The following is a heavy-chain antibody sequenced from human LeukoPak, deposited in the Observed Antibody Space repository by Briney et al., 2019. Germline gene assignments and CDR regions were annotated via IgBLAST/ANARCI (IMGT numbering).Heavy chain of an antibody. CDR3: AGRSCSGGTCYESRGWFDS. J-gene: IGHJ5*01. CDR1: GGSISSSSYY. CDR2: IYYSGST. D-gene: IGHD2-15*01. V-gene: IGHV4-39*07. Sequence: SETLPLTCTVSGGSISSSSYYWDWIRQPPGKGLEWIGSIYYSGSTYYNPSLKSRVTISVDTSKNQFSLKLSSVTAADTAVYYCAGRSCSGGTCYESRGWFDSWGQGTLVTVSS.